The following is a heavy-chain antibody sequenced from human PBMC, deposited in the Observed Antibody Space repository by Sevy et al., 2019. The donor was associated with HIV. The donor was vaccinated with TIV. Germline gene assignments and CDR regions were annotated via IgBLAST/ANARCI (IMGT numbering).Heavy chain of an antibody. CDR2: ISHDGSNK. D-gene: IGHD6-19*01. J-gene: IGHJ4*02. Sequence: GSLRLSCEASGFTFSNYGMHWVRQAPGKGLEWVAIISHDGSNKYYAESVKGRFTISRDNSKHSLYLQMNSLRPEDKGVYYCAKDISGASSSWSFDYWGQGTLVTVSS. V-gene: IGHV3-30*18. CDR3: AKDISGASSSWSFDY. CDR1: GFTFSNYG.